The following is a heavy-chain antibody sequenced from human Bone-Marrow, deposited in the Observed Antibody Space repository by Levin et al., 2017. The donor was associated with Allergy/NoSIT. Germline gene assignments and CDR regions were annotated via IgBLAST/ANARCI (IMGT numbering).Heavy chain of an antibody. CDR1: GGSINNYH. CDR2: IYYSGST. D-gene: IGHD2-15*01. V-gene: IGHV4-59*01. J-gene: IGHJ6*01. Sequence: SETLSLTCIVSGGSINNYHWSWIRQPPGKGLEWIGYIYYSGSTNYNPSLKSRVTMSVDTSKNQFSLTLNSVTAADTAVYYCARDRVVASSGTYYYYSMAVWGQGTTVTVSS. CDR3: ARDRVVASSGTYYYYSMAV.